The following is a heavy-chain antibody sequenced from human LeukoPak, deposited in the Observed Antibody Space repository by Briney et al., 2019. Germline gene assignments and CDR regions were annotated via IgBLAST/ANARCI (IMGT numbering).Heavy chain of an antibody. D-gene: IGHD3-3*01. Sequence: GGSLRLSCAASGFTVSSNYMSWVRQAPGKGLEWVSAISGSGGSTYYADSVKGRFTISRDNSKNTLYLQMNSLRAEDTAVYYCAKDRRFLEPPLYYFDYWGQGTLVTVSS. CDR2: ISGSGGST. CDR3: AKDRRFLEPPLYYFDY. J-gene: IGHJ4*02. CDR1: GFTVSSNY. V-gene: IGHV3-23*01.